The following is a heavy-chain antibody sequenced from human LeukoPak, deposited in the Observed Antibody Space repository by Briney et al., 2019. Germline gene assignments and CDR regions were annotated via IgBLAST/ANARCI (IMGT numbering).Heavy chain of an antibody. J-gene: IGHJ5*02. D-gene: IGHD2-2*01. CDR1: GFTFSSYV. CDR2: ISGGGGST. Sequence: GGSLRLSCAASGFTFSSYVMNWVRQAPGKGLEWVSVISGGGGSTYYADSVKGRFTISRDNSKNPLFLRMNSLRAEDTAVYYCAKGCDCRSTSCYVGGFDPWGGGTLVSVS. CDR3: AKGCDCRSTSCYVGGFDP. V-gene: IGHV3-23*01.